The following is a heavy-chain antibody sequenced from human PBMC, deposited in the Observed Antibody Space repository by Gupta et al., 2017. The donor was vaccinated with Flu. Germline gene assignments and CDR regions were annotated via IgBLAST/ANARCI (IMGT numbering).Heavy chain of an antibody. CDR2: ISSSSSYI. D-gene: IGHD2-15*01. J-gene: IGHJ4*02. CDR3: ARERDCSGGSCYVFDY. Sequence: PGKGLEWVSSISSSSSYIYYADSVKGRFTISRDNAKNSLYLQMNSLRAEDTAVYYCARERDCSGGSCYVFDYWGQGTLVTVSS. V-gene: IGHV3-21*01.